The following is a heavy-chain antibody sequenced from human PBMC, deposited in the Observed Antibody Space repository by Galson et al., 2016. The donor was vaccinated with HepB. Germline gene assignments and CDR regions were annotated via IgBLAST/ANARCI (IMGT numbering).Heavy chain of an antibody. Sequence: LRLSCAASGMTFSDSYMSWIRQPPGRGLGWVAYISSASATISYADSVRGRFTLSRDNRRSLLFLEMNSLRAEDTALYYCANDQKPRGFYYWGQGTLVTVSS. J-gene: IGHJ4*02. CDR3: ANDQKPRGFYY. CDR2: ISSASATI. V-gene: IGHV3-11*01. CDR1: GMTFSDSY. D-gene: IGHD3-10*01.